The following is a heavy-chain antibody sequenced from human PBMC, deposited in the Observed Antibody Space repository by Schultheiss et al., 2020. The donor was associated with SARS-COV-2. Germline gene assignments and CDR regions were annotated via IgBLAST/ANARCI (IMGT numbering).Heavy chain of an antibody. Sequence: SETLSLTCAVYGGSFSGYYWSWIRQPPGKGLEWIGEINHSGSTNYNPSLKSRVTMSVDTSKNQFSLKLSSVTAADTAVYYCARDYYDSSGYGYYYYGMDVWGQGTTVTVSS. D-gene: IGHD3-22*01. CDR1: GGSFSGYY. CDR3: ARDYYDSSGYGYYYYGMDV. CDR2: INHSGST. J-gene: IGHJ6*02. V-gene: IGHV4-34*01.